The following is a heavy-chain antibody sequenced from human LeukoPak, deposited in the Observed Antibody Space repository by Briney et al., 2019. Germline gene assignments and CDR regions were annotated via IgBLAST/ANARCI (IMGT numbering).Heavy chain of an antibody. CDR2: VKSTSDGGTT. CDR3: TTIAAAGHFDY. Sequence: GGSLRLSCAASGFTFSNAWMSWVRQATGKGLEWVGRVKSTSDGGTTDYAAPVKGRFTISRDDSKHTLYLQMNSLETEDTAVYYCTTIAAAGHFDYWGQGTLVTVSS. CDR1: GFTFSNAW. D-gene: IGHD6-13*01. V-gene: IGHV3-15*01. J-gene: IGHJ4*02.